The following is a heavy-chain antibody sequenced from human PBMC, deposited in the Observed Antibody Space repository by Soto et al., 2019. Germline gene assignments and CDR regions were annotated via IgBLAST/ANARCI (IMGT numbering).Heavy chain of an antibody. Sequence: EVQVVESGGDLVQPGGSLRLSCVTSGLTFSNYGLSWVRQAPGKGLEWVANINQAGNKKYYVDSVKGRFTISRDNAKNSLYLQMNSLKAEDTAVYYCARARGSGRYWGQGTLVTVSS. CDR3: ARARGSGRY. CDR2: INQAGNKK. V-gene: IGHV3-7*05. J-gene: IGHJ4*02. D-gene: IGHD2-8*02. CDR1: GLTFSNYG.